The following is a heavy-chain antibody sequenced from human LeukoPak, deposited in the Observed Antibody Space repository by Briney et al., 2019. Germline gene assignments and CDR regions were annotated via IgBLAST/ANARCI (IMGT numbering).Heavy chain of an antibody. Sequence: GGSLRLSCAASGFTVSSNYMSWVRQAPGKGLEWVSSISSSSSYIYYADSVKGRFTISRDNAKNSLYLQMNSLRAEDTAVYYCAAAYSSSWRDYWGQGTLVTVSS. CDR1: GFTVSSNY. CDR3: AAAYSSSWRDY. CDR2: ISSSSSYI. V-gene: IGHV3-21*04. J-gene: IGHJ4*02. D-gene: IGHD6-13*01.